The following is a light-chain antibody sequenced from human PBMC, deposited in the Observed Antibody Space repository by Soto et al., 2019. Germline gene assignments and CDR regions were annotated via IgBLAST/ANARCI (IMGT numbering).Light chain of an antibody. CDR1: QSVLYSSNNKNY. J-gene: IGKJ3*01. V-gene: IGKV4-1*01. CDR2: WAC. Sequence: DIVMTQSPDSLAVSLGERATINCKSSQSVLYSSNNKNYFAWYQQQPGQPPKLLIYWACTRESEVPDRFSGSGSGTDFSLTISSLQAEDVAVYYCQQYYSIPLTFGPGTKVDMK. CDR3: QQYYSIPLT.